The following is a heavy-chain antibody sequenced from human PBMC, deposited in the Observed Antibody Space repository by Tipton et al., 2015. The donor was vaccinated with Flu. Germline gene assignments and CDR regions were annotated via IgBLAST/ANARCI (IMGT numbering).Heavy chain of an antibody. D-gene: IGHD3-16*01. CDR2: INRDGSTI. CDR1: GFTLSAYW. CDR3: AKDFGGRSDS. Sequence: SLRLSCTASGFTLSAYWMHWVRQAPGKGLEWVSRINRDGSTINYVDSVRVRFTIFRDYAKNTVYLQMNSLRAEDTAVYYCAKDFGGRSDSWGQGTLVTVSS. J-gene: IGHJ4*02. V-gene: IGHV3-74*01.